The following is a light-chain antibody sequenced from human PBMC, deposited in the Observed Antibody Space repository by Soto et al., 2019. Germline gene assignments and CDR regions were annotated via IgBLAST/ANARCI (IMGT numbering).Light chain of an antibody. J-gene: IGKJ3*01. Sequence: TITCRASQGISYYLAWYQQKPGKGPKLLIYDATILQSGVPSRFSGSGSGIDFTLTISSLQPEDVATYYCQKYNGAFSFGPGTKVDIK. CDR3: QKYNGAFS. V-gene: IGKV1-27*01. CDR1: QGISYY. CDR2: DAT.